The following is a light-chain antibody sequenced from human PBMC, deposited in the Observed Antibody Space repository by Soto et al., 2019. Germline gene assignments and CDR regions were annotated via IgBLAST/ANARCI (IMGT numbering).Light chain of an antibody. V-gene: IGKV3-15*01. J-gene: IGKJ5*01. Sequence: EIVMLPSPATLSVSPGERVPLSCRASQLFSSNLAWYQHKPGQAPRILIYGVSTRDTGVPDRFSGSASGTEFTLTISSLQSEEFAVDYCQQYNNWPRTCGQGTRLEIK. CDR1: QLFSSN. CDR2: GVS. CDR3: QQYNNWPRT.